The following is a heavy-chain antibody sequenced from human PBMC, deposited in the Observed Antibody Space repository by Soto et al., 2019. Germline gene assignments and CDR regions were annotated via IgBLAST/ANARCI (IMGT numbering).Heavy chain of an antibody. Sequence: ASVKVSCKVSGYTLTELSMHWVRQAPGKGLEWMGGFDPEDGETIYAQKFQGRVTMTEDTSTDTAYMELSSLRSEDTAVYYCATVMSPKYCSSTSCQDKWFDPWGQGTLVTVSS. V-gene: IGHV1-24*01. J-gene: IGHJ5*02. CDR1: GYTLTELS. D-gene: IGHD2-2*01. CDR2: FDPEDGET. CDR3: ATVMSPKYCSSTSCQDKWFDP.